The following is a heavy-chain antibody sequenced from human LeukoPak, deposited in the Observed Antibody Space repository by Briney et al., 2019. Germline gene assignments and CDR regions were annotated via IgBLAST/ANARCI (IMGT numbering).Heavy chain of an antibody. CDR3: ARRGYPNWYFDL. D-gene: IGHD3-16*02. Sequence: SETLSLTCTVSGGSISSGGYYWSWIRQPPGKGLEWIGYIYDSGSTYYNPSLKSRVTISVDTSKNQFSLKLSSVTAADTAVYYCARRGYPNWYFDLWGRGTLVTVSS. V-gene: IGHV4-31*03. J-gene: IGHJ2*01. CDR1: GGSISSGGYY. CDR2: IYDSGST.